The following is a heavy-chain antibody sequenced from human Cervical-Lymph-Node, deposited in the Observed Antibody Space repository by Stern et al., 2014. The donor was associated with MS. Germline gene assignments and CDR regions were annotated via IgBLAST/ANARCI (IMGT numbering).Heavy chain of an antibody. J-gene: IGHJ4*02. Sequence: EDQLVESGGGLAQPGGSLRLSCAASGFIFGSHGLSWVRQAPGEGLELVSYISSSGTTIYYADSVKGRFTISRDNAKNSLYLQMNSLRAEDTAVYYCVRVPPNWGQGTLVTVSS. CDR3: VRVPPN. CDR2: ISSSGTTI. V-gene: IGHV3-48*01. CDR1: GFIFGSHG.